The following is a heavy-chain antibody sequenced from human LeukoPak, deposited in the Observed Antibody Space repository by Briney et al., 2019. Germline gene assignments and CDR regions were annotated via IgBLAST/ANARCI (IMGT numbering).Heavy chain of an antibody. Sequence: GGSLRLSCAASGFTFSSYWMSWVRQAPGKGLEWVANIKQDGSEKYYVDSVKGRFTISRDNAKKSLYLQMDSLRAEDTAVYYCATHGYSELRYFDWSTNEWGQGTLVTVSS. CDR2: IKQDGSEK. J-gene: IGHJ4*02. D-gene: IGHD3-9*01. V-gene: IGHV3-7*01. CDR1: GFTFSSYW. CDR3: ATHGYSELRYFDWSTNE.